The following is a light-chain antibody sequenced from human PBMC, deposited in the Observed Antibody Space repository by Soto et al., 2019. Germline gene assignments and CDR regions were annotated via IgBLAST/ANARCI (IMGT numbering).Light chain of an antibody. J-gene: IGKJ4*01. CDR1: QSISSSY. Sequence: EIVLTQSPGTLSLSPGERATLSCRASQSISSSYLAWYQQRPGQAPRLLIFGASYRATGIPDRFSGSGSGTDFTLTISRLEPEDFAVYYCQQRSDWPSTFGGGTKVQIK. V-gene: IGKV3D-20*02. CDR2: GAS. CDR3: QQRSDWPST.